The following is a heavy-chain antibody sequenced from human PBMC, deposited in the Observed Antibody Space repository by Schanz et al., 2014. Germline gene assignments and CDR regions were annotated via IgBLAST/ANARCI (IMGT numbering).Heavy chain of an antibody. V-gene: IGHV3-30-3*01. Sequence: QGQLVESGGGVVQPGRSLRLSCAASGFTFSSYAMHWVRQAPGKGLEWVAVMSYDGSNKYYADSVKGRFTISRDTPKNTLYVQMNSLRADDTAVYYCAKDLYNYGIFDSWGQGTLVTVSS. CDR2: MSYDGSNK. CDR3: AKDLYNYGIFDS. CDR1: GFTFSSYA. D-gene: IGHD3-16*01. J-gene: IGHJ5*01.